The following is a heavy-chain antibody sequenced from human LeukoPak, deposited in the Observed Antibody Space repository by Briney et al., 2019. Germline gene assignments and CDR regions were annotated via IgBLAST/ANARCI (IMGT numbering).Heavy chain of an antibody. V-gene: IGHV4-59*01. J-gene: IGHJ6*02. CDR1: GGSISGYY. D-gene: IGHD6-6*01. CDR2: IYYSGGT. CDR3: ARDRTYRGSSTTYFYAMDV. Sequence: PSETLSLTCTVSGGSISGYYWSWIRQPPGKGLEWIGYIYYSGGTKYNPSLKSRVTISVDTSKNQFSLKLNSVTAADTAIYYCARDRTYRGSSTTYFYAMDVWGQGTTVTVSS.